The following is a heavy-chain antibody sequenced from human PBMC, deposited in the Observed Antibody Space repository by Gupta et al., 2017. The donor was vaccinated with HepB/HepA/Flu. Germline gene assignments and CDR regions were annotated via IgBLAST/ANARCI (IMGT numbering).Heavy chain of an antibody. V-gene: IGHV3-72*01. D-gene: IGHD4-23*01. CDR2: SRNKANSYTT. Sequence: RLSCAASRFIFSDHYMDWVRQAPGKGLEWVGRSRNKANSYTTQYAASVKGRFTISRDDSKNSLYLQMSSLKTEDTAVYYCAREVSTVVTEGFNSYYYYAMDVWGQGTTVTVS. J-gene: IGHJ6*02. CDR3: AREVSTVVTEGFNSYYYYAMDV. CDR1: RFIFSDHY.